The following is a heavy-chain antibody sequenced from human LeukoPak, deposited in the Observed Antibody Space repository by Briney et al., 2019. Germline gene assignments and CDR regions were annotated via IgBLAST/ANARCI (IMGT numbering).Heavy chain of an antibody. CDR3: ARERMYYYDSSGYSH. CDR2: INPNSGGT. J-gene: IGHJ4*02. V-gene: IGHV1-2*02. Sequence: ASVKVSCKASGYTFTGYYMHWVRQAPGQGLEWMGWINPNSGGTNYAQKFQGRVTMTRDTSISTAYMELSRLRSDDTAVYYCARERMYYYDSSGYSHWGQGTLVTVSS. CDR1: GYTFTGYY. D-gene: IGHD3-22*01.